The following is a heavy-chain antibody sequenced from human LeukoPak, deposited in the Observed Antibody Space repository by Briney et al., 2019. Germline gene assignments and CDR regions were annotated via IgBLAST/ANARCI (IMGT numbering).Heavy chain of an antibody. D-gene: IGHD3-10*01. J-gene: IGHJ4*02. CDR3: AKEVWFGGFLSIDY. CDR2: IRSSDGRT. Sequence: SGGSLRLSCAASGFSVSYNYMTWVRQAPGKGLEWVSAIRSSDGRTFYADSVKGRFTISRDNSKNTLYLQMSSLRVEDTAIYYCAKEVWFGGFLSIDYWGQGTPVTVSS. CDR1: GFSVSYNY. V-gene: IGHV3-23*01.